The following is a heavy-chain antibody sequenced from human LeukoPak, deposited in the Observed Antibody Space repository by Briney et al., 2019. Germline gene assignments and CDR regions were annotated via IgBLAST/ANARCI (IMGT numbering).Heavy chain of an antibody. V-gene: IGHV3-9*03. CDR3: AKGTTANYYGSGKGFFDY. CDR1: GFTLDDYA. D-gene: IGHD3-10*01. Sequence: TGGSLRLSCAASGFTLDDYAMHWVRQAPGMGLEWVSGISWHSGSIGYADSVKGRFPISRDNAKNSLYLQMNSLRAEDMALYYCAKGTTANYYGSGKGFFDYWGQGTLVTVSS. J-gene: IGHJ4*02. CDR2: ISWHSGSI.